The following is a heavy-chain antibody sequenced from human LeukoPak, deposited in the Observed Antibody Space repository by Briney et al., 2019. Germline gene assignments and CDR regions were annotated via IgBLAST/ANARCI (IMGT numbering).Heavy chain of an antibody. V-gene: IGHV3-48*03. CDR2: ISSSGNTV. Sequence: PGGSLRLSCAASGFTFSSYEMKWVRQAPGKGLEWISYISSSGNTVYYADSVKGRFTISRDNANNSLYLQMNSLRADDTAVYYCARALYCSSSSCWNYYYHYMDVWGKGTTVTVPS. D-gene: IGHD2-2*01. CDR3: ARALYCSSSSCWNYYYHYMDV. CDR1: GFTFSSYE. J-gene: IGHJ6*03.